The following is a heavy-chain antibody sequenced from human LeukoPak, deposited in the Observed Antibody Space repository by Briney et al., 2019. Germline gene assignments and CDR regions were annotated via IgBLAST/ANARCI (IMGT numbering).Heavy chain of an antibody. CDR1: GFTFSSYW. Sequence: GGSLRLSCAASGFTFSSYWMHWVRQAPGKGLVWVSRINTDGSSTSYADSVKGRFTISRDNAKNTLYLQMNSLRAEDTAVYYCARGAAAGRNNDYWGQGTLVTVSS. V-gene: IGHV3-74*01. CDR3: ARGAAAGRNNDY. CDR2: INTDGSST. D-gene: IGHD6-13*01. J-gene: IGHJ4*02.